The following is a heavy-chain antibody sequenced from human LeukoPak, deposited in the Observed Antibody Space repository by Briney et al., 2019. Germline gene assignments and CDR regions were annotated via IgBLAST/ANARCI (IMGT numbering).Heavy chain of an antibody. Sequence: AGGSLRLSCAASGFTFSSYSMNWVRQAPGKGLEWVSYISSSSRTTYYADSVKGRFTISRDNAKNSLYLQMNSLRAEDTAVFYCATERITMIVVAPSDYWGQGTLVTVSS. CDR2: ISSSSRTT. CDR1: GFTFSSYS. D-gene: IGHD3-22*01. V-gene: IGHV3-48*01. CDR3: ATERITMIVVAPSDY. J-gene: IGHJ4*02.